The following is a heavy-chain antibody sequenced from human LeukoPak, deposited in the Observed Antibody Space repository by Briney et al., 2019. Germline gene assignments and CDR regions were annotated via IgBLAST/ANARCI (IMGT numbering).Heavy chain of an antibody. CDR2: INSDGSST. V-gene: IGHV3-74*01. J-gene: IGHJ4*02. CDR3: AREGYDSSGYHFDY. Sequence: GGSLRLSCAASGFTFSSYWMHWVRQAPGKGLVWVSRINSDGSSTSYADSVKGRFTISRDNAKNTLYLQMNSLRAEDTAVYYCAREGYDSSGYHFDYWGQGTLVTVSS. D-gene: IGHD3-22*01. CDR1: GFTFSSYW.